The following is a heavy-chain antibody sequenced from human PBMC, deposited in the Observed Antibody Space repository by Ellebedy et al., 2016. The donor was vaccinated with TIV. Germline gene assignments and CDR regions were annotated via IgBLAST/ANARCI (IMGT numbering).Heavy chain of an antibody. CDR2: ISGSGVST. CDR1: GFTFSSYA. V-gene: IGHV3-23*01. D-gene: IGHD3-10*01. Sequence: GESLKISCAASGFTFSSYAMSWVRQAPGKGLEWVSSISGSGVSTYYADSVKGRFTISRDSSKNTLYLQVNSLRADDTAVYYCAKKGSFRDRYYFDYWGQGTLVTVSS. J-gene: IGHJ4*02. CDR3: AKKGSFRDRYYFDY.